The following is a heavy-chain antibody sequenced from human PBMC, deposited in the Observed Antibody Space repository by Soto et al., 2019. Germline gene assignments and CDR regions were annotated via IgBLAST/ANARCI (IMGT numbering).Heavy chain of an antibody. CDR1: CYTFTSYG. J-gene: IGHJ6*02. CDR3: ARDRDSSSSPYYYYYYGMDV. CDR2: ISAYNGNT. D-gene: IGHD6-6*01. V-gene: IGHV1-18*04. Sequence: WSSVKVSCKGFCYTFTSYGISWVRQAPGQGLEWMGWISAYNGNTNYAQKLQGRVTMTTDTSTSTAYMELSRLRSDDTAVYYCARDRDSSSSPYYYYYYGMDVWGQGPTVTGSS.